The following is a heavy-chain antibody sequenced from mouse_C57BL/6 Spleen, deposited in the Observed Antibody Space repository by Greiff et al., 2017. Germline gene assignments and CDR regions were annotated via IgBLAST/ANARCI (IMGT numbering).Heavy chain of an antibody. J-gene: IGHJ3*01. CDR3: TTKGVSSGYVSWFAY. V-gene: IGHV14-4*01. D-gene: IGHD3-2*02. CDR1: GFNIKDDY. Sequence: EVQLQQSGAELVRPGASVKLSCTASGFNIKDDYMHWVKQRPEQGLEWIGWLDPENGDTEYASKFQGKATITADTSSNTAYLQLSSLTSEDTAVYYCTTKGVSSGYVSWFAYWGQGTLVTVSA. CDR2: LDPENGDT.